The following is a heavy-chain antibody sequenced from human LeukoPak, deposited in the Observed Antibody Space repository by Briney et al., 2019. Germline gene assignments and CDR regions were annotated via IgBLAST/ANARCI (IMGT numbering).Heavy chain of an antibody. CDR3: ARFSYGSGPYWYYMDV. Sequence: ASVKVSRKASVYTFTGYYMHWVRQAPGQGLEWMGWINTNSGGTNYAQKFQGRVTMTRDTSISTAYMELSRLRSDDKAVYYCARFSYGSGPYWYYMDVWGKGTTVTISS. D-gene: IGHD3-10*01. J-gene: IGHJ6*03. CDR2: INTNSGGT. V-gene: IGHV1-2*02. CDR1: VYTFTGYY.